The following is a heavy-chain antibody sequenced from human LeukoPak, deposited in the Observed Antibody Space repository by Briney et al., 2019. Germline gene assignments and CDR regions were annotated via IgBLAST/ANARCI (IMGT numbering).Heavy chain of an antibody. CDR3: ASLFAGERWSPRFDY. Sequence: GSLRLSCAASGFTFSSYWMSWSRQPPGKRVEWMGSIFYSGSTYYNPSSHNRGTILVDKSKKHFSPKLSSVTAADAAADYCASLFAGERWSPRFDYWGQGTLVTVSS. CDR1: GFTFSSYW. J-gene: IGHJ4*02. V-gene: IGHV4-39*02. D-gene: IGHD3-16*01. CDR2: IFYSGST.